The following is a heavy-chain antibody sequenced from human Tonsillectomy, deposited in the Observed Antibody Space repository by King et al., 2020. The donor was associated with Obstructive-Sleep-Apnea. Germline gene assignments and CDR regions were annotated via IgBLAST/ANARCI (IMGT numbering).Heavy chain of an antibody. CDR3: TMPLLSQGAFWYFDH. V-gene: IGHV3-49*03. CDR1: GFTFGDYA. J-gene: IGHJ2*01. Sequence: VQLVESGGGLVQPGRSLRLSCTASGFTFGDYAMSWFRQAPGKGLEWVGFIRSRTYGGTTEYAASVKDRFTISSDDSKSIAYLQMNSLKTEDTAVYYCTMPLLSQGAFWYFDHWGRGTLVTVSS. D-gene: IGHD2/OR15-2a*01. CDR2: IRSRTYGGTT.